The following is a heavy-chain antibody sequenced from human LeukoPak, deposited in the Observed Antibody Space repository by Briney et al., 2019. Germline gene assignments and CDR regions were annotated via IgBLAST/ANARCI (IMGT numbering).Heavy chain of an antibody. CDR3: ARRGRLRYFDWSYWYFDL. D-gene: IGHD3-9*01. CDR1: GGSFSGYY. Sequence: PSETLSLTCAVYGGSFSGYYWSWIRQPPGKGLEWIGEINHSGSTNYNSSLKSRVTISVDTSKNQFSLKLSSVTAADTAVYYCARRGRLRYFDWSYWYFDLWGRGTLVTVSS. V-gene: IGHV4-34*01. CDR2: INHSGST. J-gene: IGHJ2*01.